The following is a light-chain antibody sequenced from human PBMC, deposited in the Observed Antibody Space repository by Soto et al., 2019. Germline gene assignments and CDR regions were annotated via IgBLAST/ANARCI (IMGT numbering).Light chain of an antibody. CDR2: KAS. Sequence: DIQMTQSPSSLSASVGDRVTITCQASQDIKNYLNWYQQKSGKAPKLLIYKASSLESGVPSRFSGSGSGTEFTLTISSLQPDDFATYYCQQYNSYSFGQGTKVDIK. CDR1: QDIKNY. J-gene: IGKJ1*01. V-gene: IGKV1-5*03. CDR3: QQYNSYS.